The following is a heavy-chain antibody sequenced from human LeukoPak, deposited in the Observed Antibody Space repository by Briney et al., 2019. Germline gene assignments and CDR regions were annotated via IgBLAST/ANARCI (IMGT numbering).Heavy chain of an antibody. D-gene: IGHD3-3*01. J-gene: IGHJ5*02. V-gene: IGHV4-34*01. Sequence: ETLSLTCAVYGGSFSGYYWSWIRQPPGKGLEWIGEINHSGSTNYNPSLKSRVTISVDTSKNQFSLKLSSVTAADTAVYYCARNTPGPYDFWSGYYPGWFDPWGQGTLVTVSS. CDR3: ARNTPGPYDFWSGYYPGWFDP. CDR1: GGSFSGYY. CDR2: INHSGST.